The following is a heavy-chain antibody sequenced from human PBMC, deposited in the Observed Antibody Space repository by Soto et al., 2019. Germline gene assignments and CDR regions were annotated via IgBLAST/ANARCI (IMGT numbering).Heavy chain of an antibody. CDR2: SYHSGST. Sequence: PSETLSLTCAVSGGSISGSNWWMWVRQPPGKGLEWIGESYHSGSTNYNPSLKSRGTISVEKSKNQFSLKLSSVTAADTAVYFCATRRDGSGSLDQWGQGTLVTVSS. CDR1: GGSISGSNW. J-gene: IGHJ4*02. V-gene: IGHV4-4*02. D-gene: IGHD3-10*01. CDR3: ATRRDGSGSLDQ.